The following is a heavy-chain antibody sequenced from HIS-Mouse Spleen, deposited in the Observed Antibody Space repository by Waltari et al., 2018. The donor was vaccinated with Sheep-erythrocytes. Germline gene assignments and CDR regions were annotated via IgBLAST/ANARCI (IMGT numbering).Heavy chain of an antibody. CDR3: AKVRTVNYWYFDL. V-gene: IGHV3-30*18. CDR2: ITYDGRNK. Sequence: QVQLVESGGGVVQPGRSLRLSCAASGFTFSSYGMHWVRQAPGQGQVGVAGITYDGRNKYYADSGKGRFTISRDNSKNTLYLQMNSLRAEDTAVYYFAKVRTVNYWYFDLWGRGTLVTVSS. CDR1: GFTFSSYG. J-gene: IGHJ2*01. D-gene: IGHD1-1*01.